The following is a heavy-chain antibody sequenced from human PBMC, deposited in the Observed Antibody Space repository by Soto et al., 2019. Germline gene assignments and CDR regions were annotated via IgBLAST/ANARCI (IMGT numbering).Heavy chain of an antibody. D-gene: IGHD3-9*01. V-gene: IGHV3-74*01. J-gene: IGHJ4*02. Sequence: GGSLRLSCAASGFTFSNDWMHWVRQTPGKGLEWVSRINADGGSTHYADSVRGRFTISRDNAKNTLFLQLNSLRVEDTAIYYCIKVLTRGVGVPRFYFDSWGQGTLVTVSS. CDR3: IKVLTRGVGVPRFYFDS. CDR1: GFTFSNDW. CDR2: INADGGST.